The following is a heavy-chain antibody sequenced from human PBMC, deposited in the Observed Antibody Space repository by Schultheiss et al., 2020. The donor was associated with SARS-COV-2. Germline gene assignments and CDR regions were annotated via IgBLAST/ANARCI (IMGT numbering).Heavy chain of an antibody. D-gene: IGHD5-18*01. CDR3: ARGDVDTAMVDY. J-gene: IGHJ4*02. CDR2: VYYSGST. Sequence: SETLSLTCAVYGGSFSGYYWSWIRQPPGKGLEWIGTVYYSGSTYYNPSLKSRVTMSVDTSKNQFSLKLSSVTAADTAVYYCARGDVDTAMVDYWGQGTLVTVSS. CDR1: GGSFSGYY. V-gene: IGHV4-34*01.